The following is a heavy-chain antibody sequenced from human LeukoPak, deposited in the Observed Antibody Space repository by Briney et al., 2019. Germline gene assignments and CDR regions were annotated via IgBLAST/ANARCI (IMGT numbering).Heavy chain of an antibody. D-gene: IGHD3-22*01. Sequence: ASETLALTCTVSGGSIRSTSYYWGWIRQPPGKGLEWNESGYYSWSTHYNPSLKRRVTIFVDTPKNQFSMKLSSVTAAHTAVYYCARNYYDGSGYWFWGQGALVTVSS. CDR3: ARNYYDGSGYWF. V-gene: IGHV4-39*01. J-gene: IGHJ4*02. CDR2: GYYSWST. CDR1: GGSIRSTSYY.